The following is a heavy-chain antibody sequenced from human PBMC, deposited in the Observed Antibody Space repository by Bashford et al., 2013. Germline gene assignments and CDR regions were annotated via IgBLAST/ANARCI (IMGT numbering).Heavy chain of an antibody. CDR2: IYYSGST. Sequence: SETLSLTCTVSGGSISSYYWSWIRQPPGKGLEWIGYIYYSGSTNYNPSLKSRVTISVDTSKNQFSLKLSSVTAADTAVYYCARVSYGSGSYGWDYYYYGMDVWGQGTTVTVSS. CDR1: GGSISSYY. D-gene: IGHD1-26*01. CDR3: ARVSYGSGSYGWDYYYYGMDV. J-gene: IGHJ6*02. V-gene: IGHV4-59*01.